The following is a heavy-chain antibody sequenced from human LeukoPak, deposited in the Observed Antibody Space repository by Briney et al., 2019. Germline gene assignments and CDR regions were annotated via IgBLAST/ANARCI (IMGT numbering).Heavy chain of an antibody. D-gene: IGHD6-19*01. Sequence: SETLSLTCDFYGGSLSDDYWSWVRQPPGKGLEWIGEMNHSGGTNYNPSLKSRVTMSVDRSKNRFSLNLSSVTAADTAMYYCARHAWQWLPFEHWGQGTLVTVSS. CDR1: GGSLSDDY. V-gene: IGHV4-34*01. CDR3: ARHAWQWLPFEH. J-gene: IGHJ4*02. CDR2: MNHSGGT.